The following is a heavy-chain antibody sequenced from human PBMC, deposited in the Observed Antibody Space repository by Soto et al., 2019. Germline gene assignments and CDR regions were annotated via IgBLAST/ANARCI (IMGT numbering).Heavy chain of an antibody. Sequence: EVQLLESGGGLVQPGGSLRLSCAASGFTFSSYAVSWVRQAPGKGLEWVSAISGSGGSTYYADSVKGRFTISRDNSKNTLYLQMNSLRAEDTAVYYCAKDGGIEMATIGDDYWGQGTLVTVSS. CDR2: ISGSGGST. D-gene: IGHD5-12*01. J-gene: IGHJ4*02. V-gene: IGHV3-23*01. CDR1: GFTFSSYA. CDR3: AKDGGIEMATIGDDY.